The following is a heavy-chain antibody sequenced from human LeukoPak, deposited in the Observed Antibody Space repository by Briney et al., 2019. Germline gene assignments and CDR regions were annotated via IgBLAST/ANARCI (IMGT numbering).Heavy chain of an antibody. CDR3: ARDRGRYCTNGVCPRGYDY. J-gene: IGHJ4*02. Sequence: PSETLSLTCTGSGGSISSYYWSWIRQPAGKGVKWIGRIYTSGRPNYNPSLKSRVTMSVDTSKNQFSLKPSSVTAADTAVYYCARDRGRYCTNGVCPRGYDYWGQGTLVTVSS. V-gene: IGHV4-4*07. D-gene: IGHD2-8*01. CDR2: IYTSGRP. CDR1: GGSISSYY.